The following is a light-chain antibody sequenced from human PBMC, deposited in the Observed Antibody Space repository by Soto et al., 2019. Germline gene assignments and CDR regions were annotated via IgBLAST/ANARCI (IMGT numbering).Light chain of an antibody. V-gene: IGKV3-20*01. Sequence: EIVLTQSPGTLPLSPGERATLSCRASQSVSSSYLAWYQQKPGQATRLLIYGASNRATGIPDRFSASGSGTDVTLTISRLEPDEFAVYYCQQYGSSPPYTFGQGTKLEIK. CDR1: QSVSSSY. CDR3: QQYGSSPPYT. J-gene: IGKJ2*01. CDR2: GAS.